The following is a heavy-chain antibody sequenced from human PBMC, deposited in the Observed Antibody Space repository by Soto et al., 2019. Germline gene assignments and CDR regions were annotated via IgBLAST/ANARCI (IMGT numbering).Heavy chain of an antibody. CDR2: IKPDGSAT. CDR3: ARAGYCGPGWYYYFDY. Sequence: EVQLVESGGGLVQPGGSLRLSCAVSGFTFGSYWMNWVRLIPGKGLEWVAYIKPDGSATYYVDSVKGRFTISRDNAKNSLYLQMSSLRVEDTSVYYCARAGYCGPGWYYYFDYWGQGTLVTVSS. CDR1: GFTFGSYW. J-gene: IGHJ4*02. V-gene: IGHV3-7*01. D-gene: IGHD6-19*01.